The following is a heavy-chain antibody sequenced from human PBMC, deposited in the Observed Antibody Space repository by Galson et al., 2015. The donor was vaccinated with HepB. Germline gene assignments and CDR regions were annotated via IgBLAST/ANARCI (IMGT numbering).Heavy chain of an antibody. J-gene: IGHJ3*02. D-gene: IGHD2-2*02. CDR1: GFTFSSYA. CDR3: AKELTYCSSTSCYISAGFAFDI. Sequence: SLRLSCAASGFTFSSYAMSWVRQAPGKGLERVSAISGSGGSTYYADSVKGRFTISRDNSKNTLYLQMNSLRAEDTAVYYCAKELTYCSSTSCYISAGFAFDIWGQGTMVTVSS. CDR2: ISGSGGST. V-gene: IGHV3-23*01.